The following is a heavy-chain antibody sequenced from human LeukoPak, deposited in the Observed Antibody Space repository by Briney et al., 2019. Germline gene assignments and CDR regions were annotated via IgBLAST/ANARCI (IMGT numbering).Heavy chain of an antibody. CDR3: ATVSLPVQSGSYSDAFDI. V-gene: IGHV1-24*01. J-gene: IGHJ3*02. CDR2: FDPEDGET. CDR1: GYTLTELS. D-gene: IGHD1-26*01. Sequence: ASVKVSCKVPGYTLTELSMHWVRQAPGKGLEWMGGFDPEDGETIYAQKFQGRVTMTEDTSTDTAYMELSSLRSEDTAVYYCATVSLPVQSGSYSDAFDIWGQGTMVTVSS.